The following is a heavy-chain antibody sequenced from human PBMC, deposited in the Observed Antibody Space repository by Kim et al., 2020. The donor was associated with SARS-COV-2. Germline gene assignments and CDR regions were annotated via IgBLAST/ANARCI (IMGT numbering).Heavy chain of an antibody. CDR2: INHSGST. CDR3: ARDYYGSGSYGY. CDR1: GGSFSGYY. Sequence: SETLSLTCAVYGGSFSGYYWSWIRQPPGKGLESIGEINHSGSTNYNPSLKSRVTISVDTSKNQFSLKLSSVTAADTAVYYCARDYYGSGSYGYWGQGTLV. V-gene: IGHV4-34*01. D-gene: IGHD3-10*01. J-gene: IGHJ4*02.